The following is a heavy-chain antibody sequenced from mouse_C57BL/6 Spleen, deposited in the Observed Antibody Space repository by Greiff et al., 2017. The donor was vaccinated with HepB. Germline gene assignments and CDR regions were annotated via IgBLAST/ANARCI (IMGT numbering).Heavy chain of an antibody. Sequence: VQLQQPGAELVKPGASVKLSCKASGYTFTSYWMHWVKQRPGQGLEWIGMIHPNSGSTNYNEKFKSKATLTVDKSSSTAYMQLSSLTSEDSAVYYGARASGSSYPYWYFDVWGTGTTVTVSS. V-gene: IGHV1-64*01. D-gene: IGHD1-1*01. J-gene: IGHJ1*03. CDR2: IHPNSGST. CDR3: ARASGSSYPYWYFDV. CDR1: GYTFTSYW.